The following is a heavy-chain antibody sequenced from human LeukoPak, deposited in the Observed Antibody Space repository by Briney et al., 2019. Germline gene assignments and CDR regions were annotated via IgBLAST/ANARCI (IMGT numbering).Heavy chain of an antibody. V-gene: IGHV1-69*01. CDR3: ARVATWDSSSWYG. Sequence: GASVTVSCKASGGTFSSYAISWVRQAPGQGLEWMGGIIPIFGTANYAQKFQGRVTITADESTSTAYMELSSLRSEDTAVYYCARVATWDSSSWYGWGQGTLVTVSS. CDR1: GGTFSSYA. J-gene: IGHJ4*02. CDR2: IIPIFGTA. D-gene: IGHD6-13*01.